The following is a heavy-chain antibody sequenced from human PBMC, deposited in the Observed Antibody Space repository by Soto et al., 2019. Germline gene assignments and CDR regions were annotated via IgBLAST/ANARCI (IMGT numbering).Heavy chain of an antibody. J-gene: IGHJ4*02. CDR1: GFTFSDYY. CDR2: ISRSSSYT. D-gene: IGHD1-26*01. CDR3: GGGGGSYLPDS. Sequence: QVQLVESGGGLVKPGGSLRLSCAASGFTFSDYYMSWIRQAPGKGLEWVSYISRSSSYTNYADSVNGRFTISRDNAKTSLYRETNIRRADDTAVYCWGGGGGSYLPDSWGQGTLVTVSS. V-gene: IGHV3-11*05.